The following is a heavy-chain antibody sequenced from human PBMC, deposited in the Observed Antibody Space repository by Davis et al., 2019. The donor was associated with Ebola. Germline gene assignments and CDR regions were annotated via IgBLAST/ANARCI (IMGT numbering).Heavy chain of an antibody. J-gene: IGHJ4*02. D-gene: IGHD3-10*01. V-gene: IGHV3-74*01. Sequence: GESLKISCAASGFAFSSYVMHWVRQAPGKGLVWVSRISHDGTITTYADSVRGRFTVSRDNAQNTLYLQMNSLTAEDTAVYYGSRDVQFEFYDYWGQGTLVTVSS. CDR3: SRDVQFEFYDY. CDR1: GFAFSSYV. CDR2: ISHDGTIT.